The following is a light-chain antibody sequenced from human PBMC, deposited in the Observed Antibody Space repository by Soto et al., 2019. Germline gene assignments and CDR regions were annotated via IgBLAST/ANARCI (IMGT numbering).Light chain of an antibody. CDR2: DAS. J-gene: IGKJ5*01. Sequence: IVLTQAPATLSLSPGERATLSCRASQSVGSSLAWYQHKPGQAPRLLIYDASDRATDIPNRFRGSGYGTDFTLTISSLEPEDFAVYYCQQRSTWPPITFGQGTRLEMK. CDR3: QQRSTWPPIT. CDR1: QSVGSS. V-gene: IGKV3-11*01.